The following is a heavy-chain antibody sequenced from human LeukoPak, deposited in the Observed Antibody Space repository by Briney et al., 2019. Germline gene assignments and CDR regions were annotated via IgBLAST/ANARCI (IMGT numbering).Heavy chain of an antibody. V-gene: IGHV4-59*01. Sequence: PSETLSLTCTVSGGSISTYYWNWIRQPPGKGLEWIGYIYHSGSTNYNPSLQSRVAISVDTSKNQFSLNLNSVTAADTAVYYCARGGAARLHFQNWGQGTLVTVSS. CDR3: ARGGAARLHFQN. CDR2: IYHSGST. CDR1: GGSISTYY. J-gene: IGHJ1*01. D-gene: IGHD6-6*01.